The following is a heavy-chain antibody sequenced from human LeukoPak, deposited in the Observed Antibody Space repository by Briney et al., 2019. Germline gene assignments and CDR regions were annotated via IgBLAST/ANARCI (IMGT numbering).Heavy chain of an antibody. CDR3: ARDYLYYGILTGYLGDAFDI. J-gene: IGHJ3*02. D-gene: IGHD3-9*01. CDR2: ISRSSDYI. CDR1: GFTFSSYS. V-gene: IGHV3-21*01. Sequence: VGSLRLSCAASGFTFSSYSMNWVRQAPGKGLEWVSSISRSSDYIYYADSVKGRFTISRDNAKNALYLQMNSLRAEDTVVYYCARDYLYYGILTGYLGDAFDIWGQGTMVTVSS.